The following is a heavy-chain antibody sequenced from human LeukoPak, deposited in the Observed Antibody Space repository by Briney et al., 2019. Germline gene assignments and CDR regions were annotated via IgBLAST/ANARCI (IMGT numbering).Heavy chain of an antibody. V-gene: IGHV4-39*07. CDR3: ARSLYCSSTSCYRPHFDY. CDR1: GGSISSSSYY. CDR2: IYYSGST. Sequence: SETLSLTCTVSGGSISSSSYYWGWIRQPPGKGLEWIGSIYYSGSTYYNPSLKSRVTISVDTSKNQFSLKLSSVTAADTAVYYCARSLYCSSTSCYRPHFDYWGQGTLVTVSS. J-gene: IGHJ4*02. D-gene: IGHD2-2*01.